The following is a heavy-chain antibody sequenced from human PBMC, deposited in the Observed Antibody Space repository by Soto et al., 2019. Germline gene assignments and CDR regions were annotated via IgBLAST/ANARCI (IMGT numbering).Heavy chain of an antibody. V-gene: IGHV3-33*01. CDR3: ARDKLQSSSWYGVY. D-gene: IGHD6-13*01. J-gene: IGHJ4*02. CDR2: IWYDGSNK. Sequence: QVQLVESGGGVVQPVSYLRLYCAAFGFTFSSYGSHWVRQAPGKGLGWVAVIWYDGSNKYYADSVKGRFTISRDTSNNTLYLHMNRLRGEDTAVYYCARDKLQSSSWYGVYWVQGTLVTVSS. CDR1: GFTFSSYG.